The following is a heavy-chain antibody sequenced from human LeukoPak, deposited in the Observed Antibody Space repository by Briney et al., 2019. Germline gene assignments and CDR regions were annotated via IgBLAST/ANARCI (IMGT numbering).Heavy chain of an antibody. J-gene: IGHJ3*02. Sequence: GGSPRLSCAASGFTFSDYTMTWVRQAPGKGLEWVSSISGSSTYIYHADSVKGRFTISRDNAKNSLYLQMDSLRADDTAVYYCAKDTPPYYDSSGKYAFDIWGQGTMVTVSS. V-gene: IGHV3-21*01. CDR3: AKDTPPYYDSSGKYAFDI. D-gene: IGHD3-22*01. CDR1: GFTFSDYT. CDR2: ISGSSTYI.